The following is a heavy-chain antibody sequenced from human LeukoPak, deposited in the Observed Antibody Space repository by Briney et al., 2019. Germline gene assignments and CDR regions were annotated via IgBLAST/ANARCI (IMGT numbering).Heavy chain of an antibody. J-gene: IGHJ6*03. CDR2: IIPIFGTA. CDR1: GYTFTSYY. CDR3: ARRQSGYSGYGDYYYYMDV. V-gene: IGHV1-69*06. Sequence: SVKVSCKASGYTFTSYYMYWVRQAPGQGLEWMGGIIPIFGTANYAQKFQGRVTITADKSTSTAYMELSSLRSEDTAVYYCARRQSGYSGYGDYYYYMDVWGKGTTVTVSS. D-gene: IGHD5-12*01.